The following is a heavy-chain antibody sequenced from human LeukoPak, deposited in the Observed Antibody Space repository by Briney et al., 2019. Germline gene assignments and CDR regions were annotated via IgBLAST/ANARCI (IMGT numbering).Heavy chain of an antibody. CDR2: IIPIFGTA. CDR3: ARWAYSSSWYVWFDP. CDR1: GGTFSSYA. V-gene: IGHV1-69*13. Sequence: ASVKVPCKASGGTFSSYAISWVRQAPGQGLEWMGGIIPIFGTANYAQKFQGRVTITADESTSTAYMELSSLRSEDTAVYYCARWAYSSSWYVWFDPWGQGTLVTVSS. D-gene: IGHD6-13*01. J-gene: IGHJ5*02.